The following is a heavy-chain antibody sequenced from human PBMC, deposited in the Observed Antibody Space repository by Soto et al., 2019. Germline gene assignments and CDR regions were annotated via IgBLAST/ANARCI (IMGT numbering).Heavy chain of an antibody. CDR2: VYYSGTT. V-gene: IGHV4-61*01. D-gene: IGHD3-9*01. Sequence: SETLSLTCSVSSGSVNNKTYYWSWIRQPPGKRLEWIGYVYYSGTTNYNPSLKSRVTISIDMSKNQFSLRLSSVTAADTALYYCARTTAVPNTLRSRYFFDFWGQGTLVTVSS. CDR1: SGSVNNKTYY. CDR3: ARTTAVPNTLRSRYFFDF. J-gene: IGHJ4*02.